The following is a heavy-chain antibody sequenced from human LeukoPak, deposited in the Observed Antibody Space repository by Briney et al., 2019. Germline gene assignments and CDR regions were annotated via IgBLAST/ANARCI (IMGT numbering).Heavy chain of an antibody. D-gene: IGHD3-10*01. CDR3: AKDYGSGTPNDAFDI. CDR2: ISNNGVAT. Sequence: GGSLRLSCAASGFTFSSYAMSWVRQAPGKGLEWVSGISNNGVATYNADSVKGRFTISRDTSKNTLYLQMNSLRAEDTAVYYCAKDYGSGTPNDAFDIWGQGTMVTVSS. V-gene: IGHV3-23*01. J-gene: IGHJ3*02. CDR1: GFTFSSYA.